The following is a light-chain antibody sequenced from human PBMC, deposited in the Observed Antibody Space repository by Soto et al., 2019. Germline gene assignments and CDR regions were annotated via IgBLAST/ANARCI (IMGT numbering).Light chain of an antibody. V-gene: IGKV3-20*01. Sequence: EIVLTQSPGTLSLSPGERAALSCRASQSVSSNYFAWYQQKPGQAPRLLIYGISSRATGIPDRFSGSGSGTDFSLTISRLEPEDLAVYFCQQYGSSPLTFGGGTKVDI. J-gene: IGKJ4*01. CDR2: GIS. CDR3: QQYGSSPLT. CDR1: QSVSSNY.